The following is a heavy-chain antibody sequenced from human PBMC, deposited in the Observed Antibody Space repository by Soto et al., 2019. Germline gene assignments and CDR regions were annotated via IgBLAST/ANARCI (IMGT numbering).Heavy chain of an antibody. D-gene: IGHD6-19*01. CDR3: AKDRPYSSGWYYFDY. CDR1: GFTFSSYG. V-gene: IGHV3-30*18. CDR2: ISYDGSNK. Sequence: PGGSLRLSCAASGFTFSSYGMHWVRQAPGKGLEWVAVISYDGSNKYYADSVKGRFTISRDNSKNTLYLQMNSLRAEDTAVYYCAKDRPYSSGWYYFDYWGQGTLVTVSS. J-gene: IGHJ4*02.